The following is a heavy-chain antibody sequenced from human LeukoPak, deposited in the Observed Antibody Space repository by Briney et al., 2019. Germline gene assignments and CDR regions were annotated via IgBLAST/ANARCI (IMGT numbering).Heavy chain of an antibody. V-gene: IGHV4-59*01. Sequence: SETLSLTCTVSGGSLSSYYWSWIRQPPGKGLEWIGYIYYSGSTNYNPSLKSRVTISVDTSKNQFSLKLSSVTAADTAVYYCASRVSDYGSGSFESDAFDIWGQGTMVTVSS. CDR3: ASRVSDYGSGSFESDAFDI. CDR1: GGSLSSYY. CDR2: IYYSGST. D-gene: IGHD3-10*01. J-gene: IGHJ3*02.